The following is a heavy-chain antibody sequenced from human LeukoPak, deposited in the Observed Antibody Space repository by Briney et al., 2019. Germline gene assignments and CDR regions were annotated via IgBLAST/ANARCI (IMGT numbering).Heavy chain of an antibody. J-gene: IGHJ4*02. CDR2: IYHSGST. Sequence: PSETLSLTCAVSGYSISSGYYWGWIRQPPGKGLEWIGSIYHSGSTYYNPSLKSRVTISLDTSKNHFSLKLSSVTAADTAVYYCASSTSGRGDFDYWGQGTLVTVSS. D-gene: IGHD2-2*01. V-gene: IGHV4-38-2*01. CDR1: GYSISSGYY. CDR3: ASSTSGRGDFDY.